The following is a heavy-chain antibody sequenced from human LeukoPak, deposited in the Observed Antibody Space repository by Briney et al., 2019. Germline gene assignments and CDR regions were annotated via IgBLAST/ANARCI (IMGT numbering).Heavy chain of an antibody. V-gene: IGHV1-69*10. D-gene: IGHD6-6*01. CDR3: ARDLLYSSSSLTFDY. Sequence: SVKVSCKASGGTFISYTISWVRQAPGQGLEWMGRIIPILGIANYAQKFQVRVTITADKSTTTAYMELISLRSEDTAVYYCARDLLYSSSSLTFDYWGQGTLVTVSS. CDR1: GGTFISYT. J-gene: IGHJ4*02. CDR2: IIPILGIA.